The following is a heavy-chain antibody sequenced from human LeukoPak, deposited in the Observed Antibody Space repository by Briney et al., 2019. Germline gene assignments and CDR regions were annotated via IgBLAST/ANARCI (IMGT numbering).Heavy chain of an antibody. Sequence: PGRSLRLSCAASGFTFSSYGMHWARQAPGKGLEWVAVISYDGSNKYYADSVKGRFTISRDNSKNTLYLQMNSLRAEDTAVYYCAKPEIADLLFDYWGQGTLVTVSS. V-gene: IGHV3-30*18. CDR1: GFTFSSYG. J-gene: IGHJ4*02. CDR2: ISYDGSNK. CDR3: AKPEIADLLFDY. D-gene: IGHD6-13*01.